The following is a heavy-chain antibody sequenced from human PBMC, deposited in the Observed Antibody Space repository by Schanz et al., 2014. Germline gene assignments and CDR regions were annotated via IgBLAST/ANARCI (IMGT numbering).Heavy chain of an antibody. Sequence: QVQLVQSGAEVKKPGSSMKVSCKASGGTFSTYTISWVRQAPGQGLEWMGRIIPILGIANYAQKFQGRVTSTADKSTFTAYMDVSSLRSEDTAVYYCASSGAGYSSSWDFDYWGQGTLGTVSS. CDR2: IIPILGIA. D-gene: IGHD6-13*01. V-gene: IGHV1-69*02. CDR3: ASSGAGYSSSWDFDY. CDR1: GGTFSTYT. J-gene: IGHJ4*02.